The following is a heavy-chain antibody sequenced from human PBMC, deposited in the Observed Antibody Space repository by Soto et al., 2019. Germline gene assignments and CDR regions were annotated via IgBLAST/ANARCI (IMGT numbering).Heavy chain of an antibody. CDR1: GFTFSNYG. CDR3: AASVADDY. J-gene: IGHJ4*02. CDR2: ISYDGSNK. D-gene: IGHD6-19*01. V-gene: IGHV3-30*03. Sequence: QVQLVESGGGVVQPGRSLRLSCAASGFTFSNYGMPWVRQAPGKGLEWVAVISYDGSNKYYADSVKGRFTISRDNSKNTLYLQMISLRAEDTAVYYCAASVADDYWGQGTLVTVSS.